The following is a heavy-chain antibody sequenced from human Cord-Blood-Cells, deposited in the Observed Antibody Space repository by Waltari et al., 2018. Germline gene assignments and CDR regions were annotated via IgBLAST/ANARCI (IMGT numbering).Heavy chain of an antibody. V-gene: IGHV1-2*04. CDR1: GYTFTGYY. Sequence: QVQLVQSGAEVKKPGASVKVSCKASGYTFTGYYMHWVRQAPGQGLEWMGWINPNSGGTNYAQKFQGWVTMNRDTSISTAYMELSRLRSDDTAVYYCARGGKVNCSSTSCYAGATWWFDPWGQGTLVTVSS. D-gene: IGHD2-2*01. J-gene: IGHJ5*02. CDR2: INPNSGGT. CDR3: ARGGKVNCSSTSCYAGATWWFDP.